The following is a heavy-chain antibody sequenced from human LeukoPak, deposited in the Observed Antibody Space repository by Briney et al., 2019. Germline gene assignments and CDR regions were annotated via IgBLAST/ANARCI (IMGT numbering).Heavy chain of an antibody. V-gene: IGHV3-48*04. CDR1: GFTFTTYW. CDR2: ISRSGSTK. Sequence: GESLRLSCAASGFTFTTYWMSWVRQAPGKGLEWVSSISRSGSTKYYADSVKGRFTISRDNAKNSLFLQMNSLRAEDTAVYYCAKGRGWEASYYYYYMDVWGKGTTVTISS. CDR3: AKGRGWEASYYYYYMDV. J-gene: IGHJ6*03. D-gene: IGHD1-26*01.